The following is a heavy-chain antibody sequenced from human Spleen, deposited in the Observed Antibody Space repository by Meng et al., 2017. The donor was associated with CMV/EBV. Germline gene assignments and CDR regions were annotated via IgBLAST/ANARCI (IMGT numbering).Heavy chain of an antibody. J-gene: IGHJ6*02. CDR2: INGNSNYI. CDR3: ARGRPAAARYYTMDV. V-gene: IGHV3-21*01. D-gene: IGHD2-2*01. Sequence: GGSLRLSCAASGLTFSDYSMNWVRQAPGKGLEWVSFINGNSNYIYYADSVKGRFTISRDNAKNTLYLQMNSLRAEDAAVYYCARGRPAAARYYTMDVWGQGTTVTVSS. CDR1: GLTFSDYS.